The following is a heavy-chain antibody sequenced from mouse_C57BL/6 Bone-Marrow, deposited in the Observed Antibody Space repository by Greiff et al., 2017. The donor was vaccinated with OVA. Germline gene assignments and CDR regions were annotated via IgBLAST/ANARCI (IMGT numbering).Heavy chain of an antibody. V-gene: IGHV14-4*01. Sequence: VQLQQSGAELVRPGASVKLSCTASGFNIKDDYMHWVKQRPEQGLEWIGWIDPENGDTEYASKFQGKATITADTSSNTAYLQLSSLTSEDTAVYYCTVTVVATDYFDYWGQGTTLTVSS. CDR1: GFNIKDDY. D-gene: IGHD1-1*01. J-gene: IGHJ2*01. CDR3: TVTVVATDYFDY. CDR2: IDPENGDT.